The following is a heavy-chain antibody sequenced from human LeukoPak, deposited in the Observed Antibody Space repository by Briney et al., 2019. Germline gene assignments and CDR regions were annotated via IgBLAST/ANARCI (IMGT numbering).Heavy chain of an antibody. V-gene: IGHV3-30-3*01. D-gene: IGHD3-3*01. CDR1: GFTFSSYA. CDR2: ISYDGSNK. Sequence: GGSLRLSCAASGFTFSSYAMHWVRQAPGKGLEWVAVISYDGSNKYYADSVKGRFTISRDNSKNTLYLQMNSLRPEDTAVYYCARDRSSYYDFWSGYIFGYWGQGTLVTVSS. J-gene: IGHJ4*02. CDR3: ARDRSSYYDFWSGYIFGY.